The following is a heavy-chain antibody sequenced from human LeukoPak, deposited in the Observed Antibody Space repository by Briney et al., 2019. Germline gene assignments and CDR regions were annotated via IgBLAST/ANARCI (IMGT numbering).Heavy chain of an antibody. D-gene: IGHD3-22*01. Sequence: PGGSLRLSCAASGFTFSSYGMHWVRQAPGKGLEWVAFIRYDGNNKYYADSVKGRFTISRDNAKNSLYLQMNSLRAEDTAVYYCARETYYYDSSGYSPFDYWGQGTLVTVSS. CDR3: ARETYYYDSSGYSPFDY. CDR1: GFTFSSYG. J-gene: IGHJ4*02. V-gene: IGHV3-30*02. CDR2: IRYDGNNK.